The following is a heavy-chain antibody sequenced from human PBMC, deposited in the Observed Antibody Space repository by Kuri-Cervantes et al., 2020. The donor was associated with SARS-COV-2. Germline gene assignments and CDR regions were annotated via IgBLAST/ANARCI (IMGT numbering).Heavy chain of an antibody. CDR2: ISSSGSTI. CDR3: ARDLTDPGYCSSTSCYTEGAFDY. CDR1: GFTFSSYS. J-gene: IGHJ4*02. V-gene: IGHV3-48*04. D-gene: IGHD2-2*02. Sequence: LSLTCAASGFTFSSYSMNWVRQAPGKGLEWVSYISSSGSTIYYADSVKGRFTISRDNAKNSLYLQMNSLRAEDTAVYYCARDLTDPGYCSSTSCYTEGAFDYWGQGTLVTVSS.